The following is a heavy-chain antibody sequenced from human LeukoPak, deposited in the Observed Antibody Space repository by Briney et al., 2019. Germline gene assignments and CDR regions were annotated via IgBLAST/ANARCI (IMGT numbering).Heavy chain of an antibody. V-gene: IGHV4-31*03. J-gene: IGHJ4*02. Sequence: SETLSLTCIVSGASFNAGDYYWNWIRQHPGKGLEWIGYIYNNESTYYNPSLKSRVTISVDTSKNHFSLRLTSVTAADSAVYHCARGAPPDSWGQGTLVTVSS. CDR3: ARGAPPDS. CDR2: IYNNEST. CDR1: GASFNAGDYY.